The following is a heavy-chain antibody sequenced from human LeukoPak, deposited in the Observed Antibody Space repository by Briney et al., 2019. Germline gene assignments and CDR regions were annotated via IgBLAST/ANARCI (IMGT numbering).Heavy chain of an antibody. J-gene: IGHJ3*02. V-gene: IGHV4-61*01. CDR2: IFYSGST. D-gene: IGHD2-2*02. Sequence: PSETLSLTCTVSGGSVSNNNYYWNWIRQPPGKGLERIGYIFYSGSTNYNPSLKSRVTISVDTSKNQFSLKLSSVTAADTAVYYCAREPRALLCSSTSCYTENAFDIWGQGTMVTVSS. CDR1: GGSVSNNNYY. CDR3: AREPRALLCSSTSCYTENAFDI.